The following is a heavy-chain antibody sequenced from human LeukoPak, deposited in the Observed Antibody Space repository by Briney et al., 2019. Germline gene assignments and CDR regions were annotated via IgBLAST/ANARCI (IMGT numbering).Heavy chain of an antibody. CDR3: ARRTRGAIDI. CDR2: MYASGST. Sequence: SETLSLTCTVSGGSISSYYWSWIRQPAGKGLEWIGRMYASGSTNYSPSLRSRVTMSVDTSKNQFSLKLNSVTAADTAVYYCARRTRGAIDIWGQGTMVTVSS. D-gene: IGHD2-2*01. V-gene: IGHV4-4*07. CDR1: GGSISSYY. J-gene: IGHJ3*02.